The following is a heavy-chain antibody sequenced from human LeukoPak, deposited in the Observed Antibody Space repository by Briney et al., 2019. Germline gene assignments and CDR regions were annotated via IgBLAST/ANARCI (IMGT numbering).Heavy chain of an antibody. J-gene: IGHJ4*02. D-gene: IGHD6-19*01. CDR1: GFTFSSYS. CDR3: ARGISWRPIAVAPFDY. CDR2: ISSSSSYI. V-gene: IGHV3-21*01. Sequence: GGSLRLSCAASGFTFSSYSMNWVRQAPGKGLEWVSSISSSSSYIYYADSVKGRFTISRGNAKNSLYLQMNSLRAEDTAVYYCARGISWRPIAVAPFDYWGQGTLVTVSS.